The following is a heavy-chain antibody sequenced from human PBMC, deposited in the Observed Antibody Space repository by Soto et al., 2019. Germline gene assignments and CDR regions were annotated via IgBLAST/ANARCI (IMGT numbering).Heavy chain of an antibody. CDR1: GYSFTSYW. Sequence: GESLKISCKGSGYSFTSYWISWVRQMPGKGLEWMGRIDPSDSYTNYSPSFQGHVTISADKSISTAYLQWSSLKASDTAMYYCATGLSPRAGRDVWGKGTTVTVSS. D-gene: IGHD3-10*01. V-gene: IGHV5-10-1*01. CDR3: ATGLSPRAGRDV. CDR2: IDPSDSYT. J-gene: IGHJ6*04.